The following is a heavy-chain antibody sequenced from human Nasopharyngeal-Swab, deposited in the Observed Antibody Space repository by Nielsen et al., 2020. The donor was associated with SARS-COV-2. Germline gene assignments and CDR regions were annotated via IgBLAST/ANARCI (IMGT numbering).Heavy chain of an antibody. Sequence: GESLKISCAASGFTFSDYYMSWIRQAPGKGLEWVSYISSSGSTIYYADPVKGRFTISRDNAKNSLYLQMNSLRAEDTAVYYCARGPQVPAGNGWYWFDPWGQGTLVTVSS. CDR1: GFTFSDYY. CDR3: ARGPQVPAGNGWYWFDP. J-gene: IGHJ5*02. CDR2: ISSSGSTI. V-gene: IGHV3-11*04. D-gene: IGHD6-19*01.